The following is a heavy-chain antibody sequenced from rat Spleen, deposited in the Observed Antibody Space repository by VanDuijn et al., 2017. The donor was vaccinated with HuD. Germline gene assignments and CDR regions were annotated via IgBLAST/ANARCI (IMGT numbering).Heavy chain of an antibody. V-gene: IGHV2S12*01. J-gene: IGHJ2*01. Sequence: QVQLKESGPGQVQPSQTLSLTCTVSGFSLTSNGVSWVRQPPGKGLEWIAAISSGGSTYYNSALKSRLSISRDTSKSQVFLKMNSLQTEDTAIYFCTENNYSWGQGVMVTVSS. D-gene: IGHD1-10*01. CDR1: GFSLTSNG. CDR2: ISSGGST. CDR3: TENNYS.